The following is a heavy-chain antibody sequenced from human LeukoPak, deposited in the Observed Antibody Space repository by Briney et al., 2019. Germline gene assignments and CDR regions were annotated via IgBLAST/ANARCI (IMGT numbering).Heavy chain of an antibody. CDR2: IYYSVST. V-gene: IGHV4-39*01. D-gene: IGHD1-20*01. CDR3: ARQVRYTWNDRGWFDP. J-gene: IGHJ5*02. CDR1: GGSISSSSYY. Sequence: SETLSLTCTVSGGSISSSSYYWGWIRQPPGKGLEWIGIGSIYYSVSTYYNPSLKSRVTISVDTSKNQFSLKLSSVTAADTAVYYCARQVRYTWNDRGWFDPWGQGTLVTVSS.